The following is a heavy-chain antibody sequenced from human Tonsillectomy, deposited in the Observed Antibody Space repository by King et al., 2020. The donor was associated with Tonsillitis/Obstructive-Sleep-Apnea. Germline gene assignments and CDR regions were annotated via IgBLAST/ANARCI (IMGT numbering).Heavy chain of an antibody. CDR3: ARQGASCSSTSCSINDAFDI. D-gene: IGHD2-2*01. Sequence: QLVQSGAEVKKPGESLKISCKGSGYSFTSYWIGWVRQMPGKGLEWMGIIYPGDSDTRYSPSFQGPVTISADKSISTAYLQWSSLKASDTAMYYCARQGASCSSTSCSINDAFDIWGQGTMVTVSS. J-gene: IGHJ3*02. V-gene: IGHV5-51*01. CDR1: GYSFTSYW. CDR2: IYPGDSDT.